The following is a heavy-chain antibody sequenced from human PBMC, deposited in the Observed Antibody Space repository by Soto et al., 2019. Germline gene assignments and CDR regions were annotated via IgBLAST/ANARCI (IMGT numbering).Heavy chain of an antibody. Sequence: GGSLRLSCAASGFNLSNHWMHWVRQRPGEGLVWVSRITSDGKSKAYAESVKGRFAISRDNAKNTLYLQMNGLTAEDTAVYYCAREFLTRSSGWYYWGQGTLVTVSS. CDR3: AREFLTRSSGWYY. J-gene: IGHJ4*02. CDR2: ITSDGKSK. V-gene: IGHV3-74*01. CDR1: GFNLSNHW. D-gene: IGHD6-19*01.